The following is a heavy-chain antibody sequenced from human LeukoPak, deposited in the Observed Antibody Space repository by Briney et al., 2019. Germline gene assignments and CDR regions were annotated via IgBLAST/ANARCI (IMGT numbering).Heavy chain of an antibody. D-gene: IGHD3-22*01. CDR2: IYYSGST. CDR1: GGSISSSSYY. V-gene: IGHV4-39*01. Sequence: SETLSLTCTVSGGSISSSSYYWGWIRQPPGKGLEWIGSIYYSGSTYYNPSLKSRVTISVDTSKNQFSLKLSSVTAADTAVYYCASPYYYDSSGYYSDYWGQGTLVTVSS. CDR3: ASPYYYDSSGYYSDY. J-gene: IGHJ4*02.